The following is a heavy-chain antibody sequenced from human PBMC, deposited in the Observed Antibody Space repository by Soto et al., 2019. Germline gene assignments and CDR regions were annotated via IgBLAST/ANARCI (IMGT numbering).Heavy chain of an antibody. D-gene: IGHD6-19*01. V-gene: IGHV7-4-1*01. CDR3: ARDPKSVTGSGWSYNWFDP. CDR2: INTNTGNP. Sequence: GASVKVSCKASGYTFTSYAMNWVRQAPGQGLEWMGWINTNTGNPTYAQGFTGRFVFSLDTSVSTAYLQICSLKAEDTAVYYCARDPKSVTGSGWSYNWFDPWGQGTLVTVSS. J-gene: IGHJ5*02. CDR1: GYTFTSYA.